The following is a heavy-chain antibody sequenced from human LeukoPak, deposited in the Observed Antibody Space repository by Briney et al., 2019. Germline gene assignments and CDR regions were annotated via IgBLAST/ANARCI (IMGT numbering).Heavy chain of an antibody. D-gene: IGHD4-4*01. Sequence: KSSETLSLTCTVSGGSISSYYWSWIRQPPGKGLEWIGYIYYSGSTYYNPSLKSRVTISVDTSKNQFSLKLSSVTAADTAVYYCARVRPYSNYDYWGQGTLVTVSS. CDR2: IYYSGST. CDR3: ARVRPYSNYDY. CDR1: GGSISSYY. V-gene: IGHV4-30-4*01. J-gene: IGHJ4*02.